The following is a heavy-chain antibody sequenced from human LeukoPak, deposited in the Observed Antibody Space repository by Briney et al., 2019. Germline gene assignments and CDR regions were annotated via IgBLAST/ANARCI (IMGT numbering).Heavy chain of an antibody. Sequence: ASVKVSCKASGYTFTGYYMHWVRQAPGQGLEWMGRINPNSGGTNYAQKFQGRVTMTRDTSISTAYMELSRLSSDDTAVYYCARVVRVSQTPYYDFWSGYYDYYYYMDVWGKGTTVTVSS. CDR1: GYTFTGYY. V-gene: IGHV1-2*06. J-gene: IGHJ6*03. CDR3: ARVVRVSQTPYYDFWSGYYDYYYYMDV. D-gene: IGHD3-3*01. CDR2: INPNSGGT.